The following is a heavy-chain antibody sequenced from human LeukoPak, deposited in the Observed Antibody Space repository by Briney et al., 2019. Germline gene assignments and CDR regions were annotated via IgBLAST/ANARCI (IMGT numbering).Heavy chain of an antibody. Sequence: SETLSLTCAVYGGSFSGYYWSWIRQPPGKGLEWIEEINHSGSTNYNPSLKSRVTISVDTSKNQFSLKLSSVTAADTAVYYCARGPRGYYYYYYMDVWGKGTTVTVSS. V-gene: IGHV4-34*01. CDR2: INHSGST. CDR3: ARGPRGYYYYYYMDV. CDR1: GGSFSGYY. J-gene: IGHJ6*03.